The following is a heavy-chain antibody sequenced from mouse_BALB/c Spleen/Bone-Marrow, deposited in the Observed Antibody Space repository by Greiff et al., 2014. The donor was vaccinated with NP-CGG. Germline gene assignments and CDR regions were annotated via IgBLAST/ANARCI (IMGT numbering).Heavy chain of an antibody. CDR2: IDPENGNT. J-gene: IGHJ2*01. D-gene: IGHD2-4*01. CDR3: AMITTY. CDR1: GFNIKDYY. Sequence: VQLQQSGAELVRPGALVKLSCKASGFNIKDYYMHWVKQRPEQGLEWIGLIDPENGNTIYDPKFQGKASITADTSSNTAYLQLSSLTSEDTAVYYCAMITTYWGQGTTLTVSS. V-gene: IGHV14-1*02.